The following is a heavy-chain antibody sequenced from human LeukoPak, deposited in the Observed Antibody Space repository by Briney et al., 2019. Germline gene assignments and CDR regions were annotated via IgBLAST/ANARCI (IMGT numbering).Heavy chain of an antibody. J-gene: IGHJ4*02. V-gene: IGHV3-7*05. CDR1: RFTFSSYW. Sequence: GGSLRLSCAASRFTFSSYWMTWVRQAPGKGLEWVANIKQDGSERHYVDSVQGRFTISRDNAKNSLYLQMNSLRVEDTAVYYCARDVGYDSSGSYPYDFDYWGLGTLVTVSS. CDR3: ARDVGYDSSGSYPYDFDY. CDR2: IKQDGSER. D-gene: IGHD3-22*01.